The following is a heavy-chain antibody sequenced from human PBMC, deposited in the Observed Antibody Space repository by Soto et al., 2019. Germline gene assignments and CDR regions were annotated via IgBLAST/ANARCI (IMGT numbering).Heavy chain of an antibody. CDR1: GFTFSDHY. J-gene: IGHJ4*02. Sequence: GGSLRLFYVASGFTFSDHYMTWIRQAPGKGLEWLSYISTSSSYTNYADSVKGRFTISRDNAMNSLYLQMNSLRAEDTAVYYCARLRLTGYFHYWGQGTLVTVS. V-gene: IGHV3-11*03. CDR2: ISTSSSYT. CDR3: ARLRLTGYFHY.